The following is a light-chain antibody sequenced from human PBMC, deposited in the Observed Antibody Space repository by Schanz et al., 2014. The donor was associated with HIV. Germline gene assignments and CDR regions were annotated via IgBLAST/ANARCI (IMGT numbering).Light chain of an antibody. CDR3: QQRSNWPLT. CDR2: GGS. J-gene: IGKJ4*01. V-gene: IGKV3D-20*02. Sequence: ETVLTQSPDTLSLSPGESATLSCRASQGVGSNWLAWYQQKPGQAPRLLIYGGSKRATGIPDRFSGSGSETDFTLTISRLEPEDFAVYYCQQRSNWPLTFGGGTKVEI. CDR1: QGVGSNW.